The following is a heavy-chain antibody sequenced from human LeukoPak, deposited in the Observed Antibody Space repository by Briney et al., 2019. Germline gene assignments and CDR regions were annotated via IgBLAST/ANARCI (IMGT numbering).Heavy chain of an antibody. CDR2: ISSSSSYI. CDR1: GFTFSSHS. CDR3: ASGGDRDYMDV. D-gene: IGHD3-16*02. V-gene: IGHV3-21*01. J-gene: IGHJ6*03. Sequence: GGSLRLSCAASGFTFSSHSMKWVRPGPGEGLEWVSSISSSSSYIYYADSLKGRFTISRDSARNSLYLQMNSLRAEDTAVYYCASGGDRDYMDVWGKGTTVTVSS.